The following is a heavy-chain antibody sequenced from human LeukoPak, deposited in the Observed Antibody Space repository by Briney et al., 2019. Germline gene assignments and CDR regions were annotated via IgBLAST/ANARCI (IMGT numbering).Heavy chain of an antibody. CDR3: TRWLPYDYVWGSYRPHDAFDI. D-gene: IGHD3-16*02. J-gene: IGHJ3*02. V-gene: IGHV4-39*01. CDR1: GGSISSSSYY. CDR2: IYYSGST. Sequence: SETLSLTCTVSGGSISSSSYYWGWIRQPPGKGREWIGSIYYSGSTYYNPSLKTRATISVDTSKNQFFLKLSSVTAADTAVYYCTRWLPYDYVWGSYRPHDAFDIWGQGTMVTVSS.